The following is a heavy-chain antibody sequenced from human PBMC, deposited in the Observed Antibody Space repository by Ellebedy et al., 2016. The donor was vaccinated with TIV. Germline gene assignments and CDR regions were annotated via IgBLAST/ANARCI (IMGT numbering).Heavy chain of an antibody. Sequence: MPSETLSLTCTVSGGSISSYYWSWIRQPPGKGLEWIGYIYYSGRTKYTPSLKSRVTISVDTSKNQFSLKLSSVTAADTAVYYCARVPQLYNWFDPWGQGTLVTVSS. CDR3: ARVPQLYNWFDP. CDR1: GGSISSYY. J-gene: IGHJ5*02. V-gene: IGHV4-59*01. CDR2: IYYSGRT.